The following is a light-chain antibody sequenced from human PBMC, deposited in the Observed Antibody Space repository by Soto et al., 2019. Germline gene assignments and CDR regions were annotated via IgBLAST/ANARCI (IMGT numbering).Light chain of an antibody. CDR2: KAS. CDR1: QGISTY. Sequence: DIQLTQSPSFLSASVGERVTITCRASQGISTYLAWYQQKPGRAPNLLIYKASSLESGVPSRFSGSGSGTEFTLTISSLQPDDFATYYCQQYNSYSATVGQGTKVDIK. CDR3: QQYNSYSAT. J-gene: IGKJ1*01. V-gene: IGKV1-5*03.